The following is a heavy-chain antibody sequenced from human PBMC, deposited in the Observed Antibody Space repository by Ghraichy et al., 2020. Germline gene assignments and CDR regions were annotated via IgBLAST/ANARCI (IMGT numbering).Heavy chain of an antibody. CDR3: ARPYSTTSLRDTAMVGYYYGMDV. CDR2: ISAYNGNT. Sequence: ASVKVSCKASGYTFTSYGISWVRQAPGQGLEWMGWISAYNGNTNYAQKLQGRVTMTTDTSTSTAYMELRSLRSDDTAVYYCARPYSTTSLRDTAMVGYYYGMDVWGQGTTVTVSS. CDR1: GYTFTSYG. V-gene: IGHV1-18*01. D-gene: IGHD5-18*01. J-gene: IGHJ6*02.